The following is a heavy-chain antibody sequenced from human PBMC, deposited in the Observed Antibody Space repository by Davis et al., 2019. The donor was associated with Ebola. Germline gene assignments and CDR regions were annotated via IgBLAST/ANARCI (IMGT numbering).Heavy chain of an antibody. CDR3: AKSFLITGSHMSEFRGVDY. D-gene: IGHD2-8*02. V-gene: IGHV3-23*01. CDR2: ISPGGTAQ. CDR1: EFTFSSYG. J-gene: IGHJ4*02. Sequence: GESLKISCAASEFTFSSYGMTWVPQAPGKGLEWVSSISPGGTAQYYADSVKGRFTISRDNSKNTLSLQMASLRADDTAVYYCAKSFLITGSHMSEFRGVDYWGQGTVVTVSS.